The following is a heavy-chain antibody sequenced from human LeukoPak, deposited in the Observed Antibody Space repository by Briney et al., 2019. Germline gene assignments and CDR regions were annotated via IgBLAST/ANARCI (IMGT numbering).Heavy chain of an antibody. Sequence: ASLRLSCAASGFTFSSYAMSWVRQAPGKGLEWVSAISGSGGSTYYADSVKGRFTISRDNSKNTLYLQMNSLRAEDTAVYYCAKKIGGYYDSSGYYLDVWGQGTTVTVSS. CDR2: ISGSGGST. J-gene: IGHJ6*02. CDR3: AKKIGGYYDSSGYYLDV. V-gene: IGHV3-23*01. D-gene: IGHD3-22*01. CDR1: GFTFSSYA.